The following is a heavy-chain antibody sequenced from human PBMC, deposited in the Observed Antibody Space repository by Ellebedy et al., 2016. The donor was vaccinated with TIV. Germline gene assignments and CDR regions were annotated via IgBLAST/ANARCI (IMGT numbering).Heavy chain of an antibody. CDR1: GDSFRSYT. J-gene: IGHJ6*02. D-gene: IGHD5-12*01. V-gene: IGHV1-18*01. CDR2: ISAYTGDT. CDR3: ARQGRSSGYVPHTYYGMDV. Sequence: ASVKVSCKASGDSFRSYTTSWVRQAPGQGLEWMGWISAYTGDTNYALKFRDRLTMTTDTSTSTAYMELRSLTSDDTAVYYCARQGRSSGYVPHTYYGMDVWGQGTTVTVSS.